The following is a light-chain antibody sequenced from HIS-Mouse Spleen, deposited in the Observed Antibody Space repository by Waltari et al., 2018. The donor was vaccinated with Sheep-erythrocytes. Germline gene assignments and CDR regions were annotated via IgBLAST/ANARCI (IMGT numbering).Light chain of an antibody. J-gene: IGKJ1*01. CDR2: GAA. CDR3: QQYNNWLPT. CDR1: QSVSSN. Sequence: EIVMTQSPATLSVSPGERATLSCRASQSVSSNLAWYQQKPGQAPRLRIYGAATRATGIPARFSGSGSGTEFTLTISSLQSEDFAVYYCQQYNNWLPTFGQGTKVEIK. V-gene: IGKV3-15*01.